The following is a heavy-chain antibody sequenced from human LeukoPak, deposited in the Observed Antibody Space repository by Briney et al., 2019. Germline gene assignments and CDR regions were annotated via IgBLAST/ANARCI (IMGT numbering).Heavy chain of an antibody. CDR1: SGSLSGYY. CDR2: IKDGGIT. Sequence: SETLSLTCAVYSGSLSGYYWRWIRQPPGKGLEWIGEIKDGGITNYNPSLRSRVTISADTSKNQLSLKPSSATDVDTSVYYCVRGFSGVVGDYWGQGTQVTVSS. V-gene: IGHV4-34*01. J-gene: IGHJ4*02. D-gene: IGHD3-10*01. CDR3: VRGFSGVVGDY.